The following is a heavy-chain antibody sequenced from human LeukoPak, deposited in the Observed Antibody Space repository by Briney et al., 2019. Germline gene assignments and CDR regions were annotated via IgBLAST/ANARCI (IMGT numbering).Heavy chain of an antibody. J-gene: IGHJ4*02. CDR2: IKQDGSEK. V-gene: IGHV3-7*01. CDR1: GFTFTSYW. CDR3: ARDPWYNWNDVDN. Sequence: GGSLRLPCAASGFTFTSYWMSWVRQAPGKGLEWVANIKQDGSEKYYVDSVKGRFTISRDNAKNSLYLQMNSLRAEDTAVYYCARDPWYNWNDVDNWGQGTLVTVSS. D-gene: IGHD1-1*01.